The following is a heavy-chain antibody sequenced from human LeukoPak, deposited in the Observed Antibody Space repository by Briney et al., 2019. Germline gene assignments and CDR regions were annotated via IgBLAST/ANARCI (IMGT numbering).Heavy chain of an antibody. D-gene: IGHD3-22*01. Sequence: GGSLRLSCATSGFTFSNAWMNWVRQAPGKGLEWVGRIRSNSDGGTIDYAAPVKGRFTLSRGDSKTTLYLQMNSLQTEDTAVYYCATDFYDSTWGQGTLVTVSS. J-gene: IGHJ5*02. CDR3: ATDFYDST. V-gene: IGHV3-15*07. CDR1: GFTFSNAW. CDR2: IRSNSDGGTI.